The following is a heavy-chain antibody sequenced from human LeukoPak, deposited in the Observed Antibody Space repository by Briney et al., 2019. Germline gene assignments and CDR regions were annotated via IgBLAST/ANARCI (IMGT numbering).Heavy chain of an antibody. CDR3: ARDGSITGPFLDAFDI. CDR1: GYSFTNYD. V-gene: IGHV1-18*01. Sequence: ASVKVSCKTSGYSFTNYDISWVRQAPGQGLEWMGWVSAHQNNTTYAQKFQGRVTMTTDTSTNTAYMELRSLTSDDTAVYYCARDGSITGPFLDAFDIWGLGTMVTVSS. CDR2: VSAHQNNT. J-gene: IGHJ3*02. D-gene: IGHD1-20*01.